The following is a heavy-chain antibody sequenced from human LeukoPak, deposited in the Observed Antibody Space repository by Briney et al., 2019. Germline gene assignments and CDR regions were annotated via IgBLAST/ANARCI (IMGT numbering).Heavy chain of an antibody. D-gene: IGHD2-2*01. CDR1: GYTFTSYD. J-gene: IGHJ5*02. CDR2: MNPNSGNT. V-gene: IGHV1-8*01. CDR3: ARGGTRYCSSTSCYNWFDP. Sequence: ASVKVSCKASGYTFTSYDINWVRQATGQGLEWMGWMNPNSGNTGYAQKFKGRVTMTRNTSISTAYMELSSLRSEDTAVYYCARGGTRYCSSTSCYNWFDPWGQGTLVTVSS.